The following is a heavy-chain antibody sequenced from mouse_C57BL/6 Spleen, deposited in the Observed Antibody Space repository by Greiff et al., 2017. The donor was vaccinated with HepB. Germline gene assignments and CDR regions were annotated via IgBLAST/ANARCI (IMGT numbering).Heavy chain of an antibody. Sequence: EVKLMESGPGLVKPSQSLSLTCSVTGYSITSGYYWNWIRQFPGNKLEWMGYISYDGSNNYNPSLKNRISITRDTSKNQFFLKLNSVTTEDTATYYCARCLDGYYEDYWGQGTTLTVSS. V-gene: IGHV3-6*01. J-gene: IGHJ2*01. CDR1: GYSITSGYY. CDR2: ISYDGSN. CDR3: ARCLDGYYEDY. D-gene: IGHD2-3*01.